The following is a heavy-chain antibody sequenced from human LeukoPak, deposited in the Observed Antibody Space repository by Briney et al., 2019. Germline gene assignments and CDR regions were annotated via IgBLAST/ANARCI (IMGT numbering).Heavy chain of an antibody. Sequence: GGSLRLSCAASGFTFSSYGMHWVRQAPGKGLEWVAVIWYDGSNKYYADSVKGRFTISRDNSKNTLYLQMNSLRAEDTAVYYCAGGRGVYYYYGMDVWGQGTTVTVSS. V-gene: IGHV3-33*01. CDR1: GFTFSSYG. J-gene: IGHJ6*02. CDR3: AGGRGVYYYYGMDV. CDR2: IWYDGSNK. D-gene: IGHD3-10*01.